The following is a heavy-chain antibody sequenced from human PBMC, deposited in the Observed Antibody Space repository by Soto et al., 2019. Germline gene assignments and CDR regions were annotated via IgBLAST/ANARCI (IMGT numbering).Heavy chain of an antibody. CDR2: ISKSGTTI. D-gene: IGHD1-7*01. CDR3: ARPNWDSRGGVNNL. V-gene: IGHV3-11*01. J-gene: IGHJ4*02. Sequence: QAQLVESGGGLVKPGGSLRLSCAASGFTFGDFYMSWIRQAPGKGLEWISYISKSGTTIYYADSVKGRFSISRDNAKNSLYLQMNSLRAEDTAVYYCARPNWDSRGGVNNLWGQGTLVTVSS. CDR1: GFTFGDFY.